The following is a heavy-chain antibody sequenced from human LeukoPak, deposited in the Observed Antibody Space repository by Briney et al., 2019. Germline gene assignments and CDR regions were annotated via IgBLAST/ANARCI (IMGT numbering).Heavy chain of an antibody. CDR1: GFTFSSYA. CDR3: ALTAYYYYYMDV. Sequence: GGSLRLSCAASGFTFSSYAMSWVRQTPGKGLEWVSVISGTGGSTYYADSVKGRFTISRDNSKNTLYLQMNSLRAEDTAVYYCALTAYYYYYMDVWGEGTTVTISS. V-gene: IGHV3-23*01. CDR2: ISGTGGST. D-gene: IGHD2-21*02. J-gene: IGHJ6*03.